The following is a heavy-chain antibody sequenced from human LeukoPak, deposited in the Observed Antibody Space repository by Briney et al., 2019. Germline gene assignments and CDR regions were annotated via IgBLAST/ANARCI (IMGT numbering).Heavy chain of an antibody. CDR2: ITRSSSTI. V-gene: IGHV3-48*02. CDR3: VRDPDALDY. Sequence: PGGSLRLSCAASGFTFSSYSMNWVRQATGKGLEWVSYITRSSSTIHYRDSVKGRFTISRDNAKNSLYLQMNSLRDEDTAVYYCVRDPDALDYWGQGTLVTVSS. CDR1: GFTFSSYS. J-gene: IGHJ4*02.